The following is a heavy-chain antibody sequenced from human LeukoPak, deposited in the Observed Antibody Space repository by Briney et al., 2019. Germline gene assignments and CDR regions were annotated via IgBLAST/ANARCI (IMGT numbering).Heavy chain of an antibody. V-gene: IGHV4-34*01. CDR2: INHSGST. J-gene: IGHJ4*02. CDR3: ARRRLWFGELPIDY. Sequence: SETLSLTCAVYGGSFSGYYWSWIRQPPGKGLEWIGDINHSGSTNYNPSLKSRITVSVDTSKNQFSLKLSSVTAADTAVYYCARRRLWFGELPIDYWGQETLVTVSS. CDR1: GGSFSGYY. D-gene: IGHD3-10*01.